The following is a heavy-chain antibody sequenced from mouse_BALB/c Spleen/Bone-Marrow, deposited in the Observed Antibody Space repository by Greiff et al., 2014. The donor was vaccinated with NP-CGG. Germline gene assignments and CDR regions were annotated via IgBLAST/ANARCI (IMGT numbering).Heavy chain of an antibody. J-gene: IGHJ4*01. CDR2: INSGSGGT. CDR1: GYAFTNYL. Sequence: GAELVRPGTSVKVSCKGSGYAFTNYLIEWVKQRPGQGLEWIGVINSGSGGTKYNEKFKGKATLTADKSSSTAYMQLSSLTSDDSAVYFCARAITDAMDYWGQGTSVTVSS. V-gene: IGHV1-54*01. D-gene: IGHD2-4*01. CDR3: ARAITDAMDY.